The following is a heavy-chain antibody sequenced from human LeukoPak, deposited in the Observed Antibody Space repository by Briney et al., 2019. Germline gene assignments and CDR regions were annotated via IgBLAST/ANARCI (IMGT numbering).Heavy chain of an antibody. D-gene: IGHD3-22*01. J-gene: IGHJ6*02. Sequence: ASVTVSCTASGYTFTSYHMHWVRQAPGQGLEWMGIINPSGGSTSYAQKFQGRVTMTRDTSTSTVYMELSSLRSEDTAVYYCARDYYDSSGYITGMDVWGQGTTVTVSS. CDR1: GYTFTSYH. CDR2: INPSGGST. V-gene: IGHV1-46*01. CDR3: ARDYYDSSGYITGMDV.